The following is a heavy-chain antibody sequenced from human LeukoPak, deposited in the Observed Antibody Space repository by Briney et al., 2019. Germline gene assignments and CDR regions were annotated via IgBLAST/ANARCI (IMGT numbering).Heavy chain of an antibody. CDR2: INPNSGGT. J-gene: IGHJ6*04. CDR3: ARGIAAAGGDV. CDR1: GGTFSSYA. D-gene: IGHD6-13*01. V-gene: IGHV1-2*02. Sequence: ASVKVSCKASGGTFSSYAISWVRQAPGQGLEWMGWINPNSGGTNYAQKFQGRVTMTRDTSISTAYMELSRLRSDDTAVYYCARGIAAAGGDVWGKGTTVTVSS.